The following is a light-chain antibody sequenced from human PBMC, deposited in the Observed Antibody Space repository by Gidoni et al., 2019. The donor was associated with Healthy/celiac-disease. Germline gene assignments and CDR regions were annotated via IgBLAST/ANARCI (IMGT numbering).Light chain of an antibody. CDR1: SSNIVRNY. CDR2: RNN. J-gene: IGLJ2*01. V-gene: IGLV1-47*01. CDR3: AAWDDSRSGPV. Sequence: QSVLTQQPSASGTPGPRVHITCSGSSSNIVRNYLYLYPQLTGTAPKHLIYRNNHRPSGFPDRFSGSKSVTSASLAIIGLRSEDDADYYCAAWDDSRSGPVFGGGTKPTVL.